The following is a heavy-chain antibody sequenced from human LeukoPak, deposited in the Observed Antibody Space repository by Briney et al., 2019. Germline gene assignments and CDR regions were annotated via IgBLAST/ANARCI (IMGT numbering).Heavy chain of an antibody. J-gene: IGHJ6*03. Sequence: SETLSLTCSVYGGSFSGYYWNWIRQPPGKGLEWIGEINHSGSTNYNPSLKSRVTISVDTSKNQFSLKLSSVTAADTAVYYCARCYSSSWASYYYYYYMDVWGKGTTVTVSS. CDR3: ARCYSSSWASYYYYYYMDV. CDR2: INHSGST. D-gene: IGHD6-13*01. V-gene: IGHV4-34*01. CDR1: GGSFSGYY.